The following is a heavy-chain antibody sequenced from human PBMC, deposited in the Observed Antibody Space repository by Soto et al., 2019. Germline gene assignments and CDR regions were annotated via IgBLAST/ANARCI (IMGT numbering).Heavy chain of an antibody. V-gene: IGHV3-7*03. Sequence: GWSLRLSCTASGFMFGSYWMTWVRHVPGKGLQWVANIKRDGSEKYYVDFVKGRFTISRDNADNSVFLDMNNLRVDDTATYYCARVRATDYEIDYWGQGALVTVS. D-gene: IGHD4-17*01. CDR2: IKRDGSEK. J-gene: IGHJ4*02. CDR3: ARVRATDYEIDY. CDR1: GFMFGSYW.